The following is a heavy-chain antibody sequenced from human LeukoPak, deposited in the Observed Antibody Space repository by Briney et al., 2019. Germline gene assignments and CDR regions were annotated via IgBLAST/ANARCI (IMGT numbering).Heavy chain of an antibody. Sequence: GGSLRLSCAASGFTFSDYYMSWIRQAPGKGLEWVSYISSSCSTIYYADSVRGRFTISRDNAKNSLYLQMNSLRAEDTAVNYCAKEAPSAILEFRDDYYMDVWGKGTAVTVSS. CDR3: AKEAPSAILEFRDDYYMDV. D-gene: IGHD3-3*01. CDR2: ISSSCSTI. CDR1: GFTFSDYY. V-gene: IGHV3-11*01. J-gene: IGHJ6*03.